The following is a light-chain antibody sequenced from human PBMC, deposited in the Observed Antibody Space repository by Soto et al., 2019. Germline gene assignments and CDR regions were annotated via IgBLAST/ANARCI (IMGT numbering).Light chain of an antibody. V-gene: IGKV1-5*01. CDR2: DAS. CDR3: QQYETFSGT. CDR1: QSVSGW. Sequence: DIPMTQSPSTLSGSVGDRVTIPCRASQSVSGWLAWYQQKPGEAPKLLIYDASALPRGVPSRFSGSGSGTKFTLTIASLQPDDFATYYCQQYETFSGTFGPGTKVDIK. J-gene: IGKJ1*01.